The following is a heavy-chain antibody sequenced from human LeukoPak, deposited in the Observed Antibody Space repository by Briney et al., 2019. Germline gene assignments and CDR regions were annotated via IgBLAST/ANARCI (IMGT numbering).Heavy chain of an antibody. V-gene: IGHV4-59*01. CDR1: GGSISSYY. Sequence: PSETLSLTCTVSGGSISSYYWSWIRQPPGKGLEWIGYIYYSGSTNYNPSLKSRVTISVDTSKNQFSLKLSSATAADTAVYYCAREQLVRYYYYGMDVWGQGTTVTVSS. J-gene: IGHJ6*02. D-gene: IGHD6-6*01. CDR3: AREQLVRYYYYGMDV. CDR2: IYYSGST.